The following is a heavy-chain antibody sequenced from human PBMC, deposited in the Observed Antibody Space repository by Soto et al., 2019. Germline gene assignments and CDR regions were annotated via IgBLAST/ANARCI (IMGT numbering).Heavy chain of an antibody. J-gene: IGHJ5*02. D-gene: IGHD6-13*01. CDR2: ISANHGIA. CDR1: GYTFTSYG. CDR3: ARGYSSSWYDWFDP. V-gene: IGHV1-18*01. Sequence: ASVKVSCTASGYTFTSYGISWVRQATGQGHGWMGRISANHGIANYAQKLQGRVTITTDTSTSTAYMELSSQRSEDTAVYYCARGYSSSWYDWFDPWGQGTLVTVS.